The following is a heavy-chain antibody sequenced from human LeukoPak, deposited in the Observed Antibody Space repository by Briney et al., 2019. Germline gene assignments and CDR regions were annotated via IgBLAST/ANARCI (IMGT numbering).Heavy chain of an antibody. CDR1: GYTFTGYY. J-gene: IGHJ4*02. CDR3: ARDTSNYDFWIETDY. D-gene: IGHD3-3*01. Sequence: ASVKVSCKASGYTFTGYYMHWVRQAPGQGLEWMGWINPNSGGTNYSQKFQGRVTMTRDTSISTAYMELSRLRSDDTAVYYCARDTSNYDFWIETDYWGQGTLVTVYS. CDR2: INPNSGGT. V-gene: IGHV1-2*02.